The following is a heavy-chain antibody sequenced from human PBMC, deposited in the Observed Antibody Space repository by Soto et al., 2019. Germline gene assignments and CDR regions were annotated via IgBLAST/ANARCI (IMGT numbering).Heavy chain of an antibody. D-gene: IGHD1-20*01. CDR2: IYYSGST. CDR1: GGSISSYY. Sequence: SETLSLTCTVSGGSISSYYWSWIRQPPGKGLEWIGYIYYSGSTNYNPSLKSRVTISVDTSKNQFSLKLSSVTAADTAVYYCARRSGDLYNWNDGWFDPWGQGTLVTVSS. CDR3: ARRSGDLYNWNDGWFDP. J-gene: IGHJ5*02. V-gene: IGHV4-59*08.